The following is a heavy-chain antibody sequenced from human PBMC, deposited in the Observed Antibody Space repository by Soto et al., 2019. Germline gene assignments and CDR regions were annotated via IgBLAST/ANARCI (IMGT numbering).Heavy chain of an antibody. CDR3: ASDIERIRGPHHNSVGAGH. V-gene: IGHV3-30*04. CDR1: GFTFNSYA. D-gene: IGHD1-1*01. J-gene: IGHJ4*02. Sequence: TGGSLRLSCAASGFTFNSYAMHWVRQAPGQGLEWVAVISFNGIDTYYADSVKGRVTISRDNSRNTVFLQMTSLRPEDTPVFYCASDIERIRGPHHNSVGAGHWGQGTLVTVSS. CDR2: ISFNGIDT.